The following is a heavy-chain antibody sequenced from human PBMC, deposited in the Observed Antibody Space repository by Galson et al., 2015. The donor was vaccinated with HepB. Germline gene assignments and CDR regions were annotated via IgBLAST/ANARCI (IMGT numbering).Heavy chain of an antibody. J-gene: IGHJ4*02. V-gene: IGHV1-46*01. CDR2: INPRDSST. Sequence: SCKAAGPTFTSNYIHWVRQAPGQELEWMGLINPRDSSTDYAQKFQGRVTVTRDTSTSTIYMELSSLTSEDTAVYYCAREGLTLKHFDYWGQGTLVTVSS. CDR3: AREGLTLKHFDY. D-gene: IGHD4/OR15-4a*01. CDR1: GPTFTSNY.